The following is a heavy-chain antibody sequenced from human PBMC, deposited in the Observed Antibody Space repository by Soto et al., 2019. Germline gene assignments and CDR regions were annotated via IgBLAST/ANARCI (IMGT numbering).Heavy chain of an antibody. J-gene: IGHJ5*02. CDR1: CGSFIGYY. D-gene: IGHD6-19*01. V-gene: IGHV4-34*01. Sequence: SETLSLTCAFYCGSFIGYYWSWIRQPPGKGLEWIGEINHSGSTNYNPSLKSRVTISVDTSKNQFSLKLSSVTAADTAVYYCARLLGKAVAGTPTYNWFDPWGQGTLVTVSS. CDR3: ARLLGKAVAGTPTYNWFDP. CDR2: INHSGST.